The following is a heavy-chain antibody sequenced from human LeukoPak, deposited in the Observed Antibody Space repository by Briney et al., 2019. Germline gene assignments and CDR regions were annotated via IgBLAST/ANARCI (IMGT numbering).Heavy chain of an antibody. Sequence: SGTLSLTCAVSGGFISNGNWWGWFRQSPGKGLEWIGEIHHSVGTNYSPSLKSRIAISMDQSNNQFSLNVTSVTAADTAMYYCARKGPVTIADYWGRGILVTVSS. CDR2: IHHSVGT. D-gene: IGHD4-11*01. J-gene: IGHJ4*02. CDR1: GGFISNGNW. V-gene: IGHV4-4*02. CDR3: ARKGPVTIADY.